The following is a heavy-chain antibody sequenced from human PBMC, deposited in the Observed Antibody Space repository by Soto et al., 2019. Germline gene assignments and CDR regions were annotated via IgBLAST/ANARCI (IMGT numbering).Heavy chain of an antibody. CDR3: ARHNPRADLITGTWGFDP. CDR2: IDPSDSYT. CDR1: GYSFTIYW. V-gene: IGHV5-10-1*01. Sequence: LGESLKISCKGSGYSFTIYWISWVRQMPGKGLEWMGRIDPSDSYTNYSPSFQGHVTISADKSISTAYLQWSSLKASDTAMYYCARHNPRADLITGTWGFDPWGQGTLVTVSS. D-gene: IGHD1-20*01. J-gene: IGHJ5*02.